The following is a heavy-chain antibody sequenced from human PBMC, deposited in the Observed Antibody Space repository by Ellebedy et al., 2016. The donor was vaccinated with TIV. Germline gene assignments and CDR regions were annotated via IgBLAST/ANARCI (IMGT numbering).Heavy chain of an antibody. CDR2: IWYDGSNK. CDR3: ARAPSGREGGMDV. CDR1: GFTFSSYG. D-gene: IGHD3-10*01. V-gene: IGHV3-33*01. Sequence: GESLKISXAASGFTFSSYGMHWVRQAPGKGLEWVAVIWYDGSNKYYADSVKGRFAISRDNSKNTLYLQMNSLRAEDTAVYYCARAPSGREGGMDVWGQGTTVTVSS. J-gene: IGHJ6*02.